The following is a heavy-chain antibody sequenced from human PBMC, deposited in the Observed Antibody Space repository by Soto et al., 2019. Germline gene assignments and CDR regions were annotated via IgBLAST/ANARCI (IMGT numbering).Heavy chain of an antibody. J-gene: IGHJ4*02. CDR2: INPDGSEK. CDR1: GFSFSNVW. D-gene: IGHD2-15*01. V-gene: IGHV3-7*01. Sequence: PGGSLRLSCAASGFSFSNVWMTWVRQAHGKGLECLACINPDGSEKYYVDSVKGRFTVSRDNARNSLYVQMNSLRADDTAVYYCTRDLTWVAHWGEGILVTVSS. CDR3: TRDLTWVAH.